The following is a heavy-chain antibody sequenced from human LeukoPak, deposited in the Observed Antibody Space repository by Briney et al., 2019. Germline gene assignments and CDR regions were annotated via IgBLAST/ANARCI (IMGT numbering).Heavy chain of an antibody. D-gene: IGHD4-17*01. CDR1: GFTFDDYG. J-gene: IGHJ6*03. Sequence: PGGSLRLSCAASGFTFDDYGMSWVRQAPGKGLEWVSGLNWNGGSTGYADSVKGRFTISRDNAKNSLYLQMNSLRAEDTALYYGAREAVTRKGYYYYMDVWGKGTTVTVSS. CDR3: AREAVTRKGYYYYMDV. V-gene: IGHV3-20*04. CDR2: LNWNGGST.